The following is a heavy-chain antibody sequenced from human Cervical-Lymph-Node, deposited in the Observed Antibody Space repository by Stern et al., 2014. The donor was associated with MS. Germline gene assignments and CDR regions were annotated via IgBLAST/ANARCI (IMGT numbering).Heavy chain of an antibody. Sequence: EVQLVESGGGLVQPGGSLRLSCGASGVTFNNFWMGWVRQAPGKGPEWVANIKQDGSEKHYMDSVKGRFTISRDNAKKSLYLQMNSLRAEDTAVYYCARGAFWGQGTTVTVSS. D-gene: IGHD3-16*01. CDR3: ARGAF. CDR1: GVTFNNFW. CDR2: IKQDGSEK. V-gene: IGHV3-7*01. J-gene: IGHJ6*02.